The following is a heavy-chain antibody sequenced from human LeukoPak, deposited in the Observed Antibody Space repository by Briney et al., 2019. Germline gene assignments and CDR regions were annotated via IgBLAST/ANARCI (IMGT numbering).Heavy chain of an antibody. Sequence: GGSLRLSCAASGFTFSSYAMHWVRQAPGKGLEWVAVISYDGSNKYYADSVKGRFTISRDNSKNTLYLQMNSLRAEDTAVYYCASVSGSYNIDYWGQGTLVTVSS. CDR2: ISYDGSNK. D-gene: IGHD1-26*01. CDR1: GFTFSSYA. V-gene: IGHV3-30-3*01. CDR3: ASVSGSYNIDY. J-gene: IGHJ4*02.